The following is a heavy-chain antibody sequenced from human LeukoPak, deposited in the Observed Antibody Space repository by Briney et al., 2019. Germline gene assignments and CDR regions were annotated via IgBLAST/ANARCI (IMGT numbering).Heavy chain of an antibody. V-gene: IGHV3-23*01. CDR3: AKGRGYSGSYFRFDY. D-gene: IGHD1-26*01. Sequence: PGGSLRLSCAASGFTFSSYAMSWVRQAPGKGLEWVSAISGSGGSTHYADSVKGRFTSSRDNSKNTLYLQMNSLRAEDTAVYYCAKGRGYSGSYFRFDYWGQGTLVTVSS. CDR1: GFTFSSYA. CDR2: ISGSGGST. J-gene: IGHJ4*02.